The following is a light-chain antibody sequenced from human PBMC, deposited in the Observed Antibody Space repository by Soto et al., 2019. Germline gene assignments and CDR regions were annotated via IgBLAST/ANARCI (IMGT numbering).Light chain of an antibody. Sequence: IVLTQSPGTRSLSPGARATLSCRASQSVSSSYLAWYQQKPGQAPRLLIYGASTRATGIPARFSGSGSGTEFTLTISSLQSEDFAVYYCQQYNNWPLTFGQGTKVDIK. CDR2: GAS. CDR3: QQYNNWPLT. CDR1: QSVSSSY. J-gene: IGKJ1*01. V-gene: IGKV3-15*01.